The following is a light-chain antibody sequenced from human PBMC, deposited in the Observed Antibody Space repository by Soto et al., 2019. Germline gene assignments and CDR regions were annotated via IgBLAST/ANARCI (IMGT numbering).Light chain of an antibody. CDR3: HHYGYGADT. CDR2: GAS. V-gene: IGKV3-20*01. J-gene: IGKJ2*01. CDR1: ESVRNNS. Sequence: LILTQSPGTLSLSPGERATLSCRASESVRNNSLAWYQQHPGQAPRLLIFGASSRATGIPDRFTGTGSGAYFRLTISRLEPDDSAVYFCHHYGYGADTFGQGTKLEIK.